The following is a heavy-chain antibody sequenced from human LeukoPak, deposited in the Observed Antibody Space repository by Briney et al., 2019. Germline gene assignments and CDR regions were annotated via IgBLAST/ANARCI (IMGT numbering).Heavy chain of an antibody. CDR2: INSNSGGT. D-gene: IGHD3-10*01. CDR1: GYSFSDYP. J-gene: IGHJ4*02. Sequence: GASVKVSCKASGYSFSDYPIHWVRQAPGQGLEWMGRINSNSGGTSYAQTFQGRVTMTRDTSITTAYVEVSGLTSDDTAVYYCARGGSGSGYLYYFDSWGQGTLVSVSS. V-gene: IGHV1-2*06. CDR3: ARGGSGSGYLYYFDS.